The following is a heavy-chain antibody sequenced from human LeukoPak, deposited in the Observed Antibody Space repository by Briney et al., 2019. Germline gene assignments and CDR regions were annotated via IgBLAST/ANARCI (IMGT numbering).Heavy chain of an antibody. CDR1: GYTFTSYD. V-gene: IGHV1-8*03. J-gene: IGHJ4*02. CDR2: MNPNSGNT. CDR3: ARSGSYRVFDY. D-gene: IGHD1-26*01. Sequence: ASVKVSCKASGYTFTSYDINWVRQATGQGLEWMGWMNPNSGNTGYAKKFQGIVTITRNTSISTAYMELSSLRSEDTAVYYCARSGSYRVFDYWGQGTLVTVSS.